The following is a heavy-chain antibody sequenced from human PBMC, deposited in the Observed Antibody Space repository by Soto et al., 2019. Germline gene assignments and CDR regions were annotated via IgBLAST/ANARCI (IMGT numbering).Heavy chain of an antibody. CDR3: ARGVAPYYFDY. J-gene: IGHJ4*02. CDR2: VYHSGTT. Sequence: SETLSLTCTVSGASIRGYYWSWIRQSPGKGPEWIGYVYHSGTTNYNPSLESRVTMSLDTSKNHFSLKLNAVTAADTAVYYCARGVAPYYFDYWGQGTLVTVSS. V-gene: IGHV4-59*13. D-gene: IGHD2-15*01. CDR1: GASIRGYY.